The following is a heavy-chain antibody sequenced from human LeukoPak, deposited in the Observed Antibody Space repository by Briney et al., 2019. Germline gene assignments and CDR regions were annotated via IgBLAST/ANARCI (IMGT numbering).Heavy chain of an antibody. J-gene: IGHJ4*02. D-gene: IGHD4-17*01. Sequence: GGSLRLSCGASGFTFSSYSMKWVRQAPGKGLEWVSSISSSSSYIYYADSVKGRFTISRDNAKNSLYLQMNSLRAEDTAVYYCARGYGDYFGYWGQGTLVTVSS. CDR3: ARGYGDYFGY. V-gene: IGHV3-21*01. CDR1: GFTFSSYS. CDR2: ISSSSSYI.